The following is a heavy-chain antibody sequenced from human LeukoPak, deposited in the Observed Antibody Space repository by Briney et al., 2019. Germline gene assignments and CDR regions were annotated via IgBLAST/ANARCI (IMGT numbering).Heavy chain of an antibody. CDR2: IYYSGST. CDR3: ARKRGLNWFDP. D-gene: IGHD2-21*01. Sequence: PSETLSLTCTVSGGSISTYYWNWIRQPPGKGLEWIGYIYYSGSTNYNPSLKSRVTISVDTSKNQFSLKLSSVTAADTAVYYCARKRGLNWFDPWGQGTLVTVSS. J-gene: IGHJ5*02. CDR1: GGSISTYY. V-gene: IGHV4-59*01.